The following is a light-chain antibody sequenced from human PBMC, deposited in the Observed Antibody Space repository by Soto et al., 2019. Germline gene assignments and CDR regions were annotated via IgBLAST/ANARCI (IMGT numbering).Light chain of an antibody. CDR1: SSNIGGNS. CDR3: GSWDSSLSAYV. CDR2: DDD. Sequence: QSVLTQPPSVSAAPGQNVTMSCSGSSSNIGGNSVSWYQQLPGTAPKLLIYDDDKRPSGIPDRFSGSKSGTSATLGITGFQTGDEADYYCGSWDSSLSAYVFATGTKVTVL. V-gene: IGLV1-51*01. J-gene: IGLJ1*01.